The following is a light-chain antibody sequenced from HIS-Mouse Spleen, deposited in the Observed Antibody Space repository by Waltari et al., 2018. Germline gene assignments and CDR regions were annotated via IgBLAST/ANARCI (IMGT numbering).Light chain of an antibody. CDR1: SSDVGSYNL. CDR3: CSYAGSSTVV. CDR2: EGS. V-gene: IGLV2-23*01. J-gene: IGLJ2*01. Sequence: QSALTQPASVSGSPGQPTTISCPGTSSDVGSYNLVSWYQQHPGKAPKLMIYEGSKRPSGVSNRFSGSKSGNTASLTISGLQAEDEADYYCCSYAGSSTVVFGGGTKLTVL.